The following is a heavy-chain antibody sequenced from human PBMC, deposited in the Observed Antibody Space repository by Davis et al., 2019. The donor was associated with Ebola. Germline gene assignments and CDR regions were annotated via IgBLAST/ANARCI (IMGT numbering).Heavy chain of an antibody. J-gene: IGHJ4*02. D-gene: IGHD6-13*01. CDR1: GFTFSSYA. CDR2: ISGSGGST. CDR3: AKDSSSWYVWVLDY. V-gene: IGHV3-23*01. Sequence: GESLKISCAASGFTFSSYAMSWVRQAPGKGLEWVSAISGSGGSTYYADSVKGRFTISRDNSKNTLYLQMNSLRAEDTAVYYCAKDSSSWYVWVLDYWGQGTLVTVSS.